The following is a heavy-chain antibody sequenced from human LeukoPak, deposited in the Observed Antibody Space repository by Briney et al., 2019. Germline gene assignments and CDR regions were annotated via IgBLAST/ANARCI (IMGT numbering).Heavy chain of an antibody. CDR3: ASGSYYWNYYYYMDV. D-gene: IGHD1-20*01. Sequence: PSETLSLTCTVSGGSISSYYWSWIRQPPGKGLEWIGYIYYSGSTNYNPSLKSRVTISVDTSKNQFSLKLSSVTAADTAVYYCASGSYYWNYYYYMDVWGKGTTVTVSS. V-gene: IGHV4-59*01. J-gene: IGHJ6*03. CDR1: GGSISSYY. CDR2: IYYSGST.